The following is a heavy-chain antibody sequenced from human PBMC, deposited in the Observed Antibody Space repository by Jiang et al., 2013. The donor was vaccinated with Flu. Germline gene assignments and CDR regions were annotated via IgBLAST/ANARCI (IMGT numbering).Heavy chain of an antibody. Sequence: KPTQTLTLTCTFSGFSLTTGGVGVGWIRQPPGKALEWLALIHWDGDKRYSPSLQTRLTITKDTSKNQVVLTMTNMDPVDTATYYCARRPYSNSDFDYWGQGTLVTVSS. J-gene: IGHJ4*02. D-gene: IGHD6-6*01. V-gene: IGHV2-5*02. CDR2: IHWDGDK. CDR3: ARRPYSNSDFDY. CDR1: GFSLTTGGVG.